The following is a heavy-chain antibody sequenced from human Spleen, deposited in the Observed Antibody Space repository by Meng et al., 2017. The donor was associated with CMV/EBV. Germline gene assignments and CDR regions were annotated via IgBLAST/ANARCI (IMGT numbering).Heavy chain of an antibody. D-gene: IGHD6-25*01. V-gene: IGHV4-31*03. J-gene: IGHJ5*02. Sequence: LSLTCSVSGGSISTDGYYWNWIRKLPGKGLEWIGFVHYSGSTSYNPSLKSRVTISADTSKNQFSLKLTSLSVADTAVYYCTRGAAAYPWGRGTLVTVSS. CDR2: VHYSGST. CDR1: GGSISTDGYY. CDR3: TRGAAAYP.